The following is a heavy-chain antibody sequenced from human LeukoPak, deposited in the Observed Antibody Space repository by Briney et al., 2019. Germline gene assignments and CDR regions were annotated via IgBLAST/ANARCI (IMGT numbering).Heavy chain of an antibody. J-gene: IGHJ3*02. CDR3: ARASFSSRCYRVDTFDI. CDR2: LYYSGST. CDR1: GGSISSYY. V-gene: IGHV4-59*01. Sequence: SETLSLTCTVSGGSISSYYWSWIRQPPGKGLEWIGYLYYSGSTNYNPSLKSRVTISVDTSKNQFSLKLSSVTAADTAVYYCARASFSSRCYRVDTFDIWGQGTLVTVSS. D-gene: IGHD3-3*01.